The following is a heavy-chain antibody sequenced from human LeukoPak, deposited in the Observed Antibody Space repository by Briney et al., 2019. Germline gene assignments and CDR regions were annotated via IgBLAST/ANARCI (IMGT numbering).Heavy chain of an antibody. V-gene: IGHV4-39*07. J-gene: IGHJ4*02. CDR2: INHSGSI. CDR1: GASISSGSYY. Sequence: SETLSLTCTVSGASISSGSYYWSWIRQPPGRGLEWIGEINHSGSINYNPSLKSRVTISVDTSKNQFSLKLSSVTAADTAVYYCARARSGKWGFDYWGQGTLVTVSS. CDR3: ARARSGKWGFDY. D-gene: IGHD1-26*01.